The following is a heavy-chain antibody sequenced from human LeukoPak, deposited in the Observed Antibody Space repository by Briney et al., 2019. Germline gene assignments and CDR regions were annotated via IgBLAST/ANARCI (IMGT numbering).Heavy chain of an antibody. V-gene: IGHV3-21*01. J-gene: IGHJ4*02. D-gene: IGHD3-22*01. Sequence: GGSLRLSCAASGFTFSSYSMNWVRQAPGKGLEWVSSISSSSSYIYYADSVKGRFTISRDNAKNSLYLQMNSLRAEDTAVYYCARTSEGYYDSSGYYYGPFDYWGQGTLVTVSS. CDR3: ARTSEGYYDSSGYYYGPFDY. CDR2: ISSSSSYI. CDR1: GFTFSSYS.